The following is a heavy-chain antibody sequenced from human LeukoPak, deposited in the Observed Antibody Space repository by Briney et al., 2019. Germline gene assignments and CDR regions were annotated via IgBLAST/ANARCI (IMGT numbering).Heavy chain of an antibody. CDR1: GYTFTSYD. CDR3: ARAAHIVVVPAASPGAFDI. Sequence: ASVKVSCKASGYTFTSYDINWVRQATGQGLEWMGWMNPNSGNTGYAQKFQGRVTITRNTSISTAYMELSSLRSEDTAVYYCARAAHIVVVPAASPGAFDIWGQGTMVTVSS. J-gene: IGHJ3*02. CDR2: MNPNSGNT. V-gene: IGHV1-8*03. D-gene: IGHD2-2*01.